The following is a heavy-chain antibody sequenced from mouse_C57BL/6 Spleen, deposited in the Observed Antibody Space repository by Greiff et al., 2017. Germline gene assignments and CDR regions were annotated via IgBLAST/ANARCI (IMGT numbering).Heavy chain of an antibody. CDR1: GFSLTSYG. D-gene: IGHD1-1*01. V-gene: IGHV2-5*01. Sequence: VQLQESGPGLVQPSQSLSITCTVSGFSLTSYGINWVRQSPGKGLEWLGVIWRGGSTDYNAAFMSRLSITKDNSKSQVFFKMNSLQADDTAIYYCAKFLITTVNYAMDYWGQGTSVTVSS. CDR3: AKFLITTVNYAMDY. J-gene: IGHJ4*01. CDR2: IWRGGST.